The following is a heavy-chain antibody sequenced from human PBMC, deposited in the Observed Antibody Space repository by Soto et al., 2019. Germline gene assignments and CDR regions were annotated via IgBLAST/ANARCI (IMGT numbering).Heavy chain of an antibody. CDR2: INAGNGNT. V-gene: IGHV1-3*01. CDR3: ARGIMVRGVTDRYYYYGMDV. D-gene: IGHD3-10*01. Sequence: GASVKVSCKASGYTLTSYAMHWVRQAPGQRLEWMGWINAGNGNTKYSQKFQGRVTITRDTSASTAYMELSSLRSEDTAVYYCARGIMVRGVTDRYYYYGMDVWGQGTTVTVSS. J-gene: IGHJ6*02. CDR1: GYTLTSYA.